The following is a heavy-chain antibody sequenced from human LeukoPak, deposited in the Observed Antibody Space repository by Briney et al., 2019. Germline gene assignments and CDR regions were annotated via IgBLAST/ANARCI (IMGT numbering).Heavy chain of an antibody. CDR1: GGTFSNYA. Sequence: SVKVSCKTSGGTFSNYAISWVRQAPGQGLEWMGRIIPILGTAAYAQNFQGRVTITADKSTSTADLELTSLRSEDTAVYYCARAQTYYYGSGILDYWGQGTLVIVSS. V-gene: IGHV1-69*04. J-gene: IGHJ4*02. CDR3: ARAQTYYYGSGILDY. CDR2: IIPILGTA. D-gene: IGHD3-10*01.